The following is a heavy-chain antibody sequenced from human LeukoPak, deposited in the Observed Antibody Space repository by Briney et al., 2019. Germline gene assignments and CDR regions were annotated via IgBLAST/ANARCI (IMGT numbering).Heavy chain of an antibody. J-gene: IGHJ4*02. V-gene: IGHV6-1*01. CDR1: GDSVSSNSAA. Sequence: SQTLSLTCAISGDSVSSNSAAWNWIRQSPSRGLEWLGRTYYTSKWCYDYVVSVRSRITINPDTSKNQFSLQLNSVTPEDTAVYYCARSTRGHFDYWGQGSLVTVSS. CDR3: ARSTRGHFDY. D-gene: IGHD2-2*01. CDR2: TYYTSKWCY.